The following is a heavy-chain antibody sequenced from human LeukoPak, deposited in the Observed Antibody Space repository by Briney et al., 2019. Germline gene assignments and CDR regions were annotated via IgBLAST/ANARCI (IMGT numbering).Heavy chain of an antibody. D-gene: IGHD2-2*02. Sequence: SETLSLTCTVSGGSISSGDYYWSWIRQPPGKGLEWIGYIYYSGSTYYNPSLKSRVTISVDTSKNQFSLKLSSVTAADTAVYYCAREGVGYCSSTSCYTKSYYYYYMDVWGKGTTVTVSS. CDR1: GGSISSGDYY. J-gene: IGHJ6*03. V-gene: IGHV4-30-4*08. CDR2: IYYSGST. CDR3: AREGVGYCSSTSCYTKSYYYYYMDV.